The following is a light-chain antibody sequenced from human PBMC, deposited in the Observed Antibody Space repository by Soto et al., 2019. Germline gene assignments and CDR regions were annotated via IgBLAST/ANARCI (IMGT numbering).Light chain of an antibody. CDR3: QSYDSSLSGWV. J-gene: IGLJ2*01. V-gene: IGLV1-40*01. CDR2: GNN. CDR1: SSNIGAGYD. Sequence: QSILTQPPSESGAPGQRVTISCTGSSSNIGAGYDVHWYQQLPGTAPKLLIFGNNNRASGVPDRFSGSKSGTSASLAITGLQAEDEADYYCQSYDSSLSGWVFGGGIKVTVL.